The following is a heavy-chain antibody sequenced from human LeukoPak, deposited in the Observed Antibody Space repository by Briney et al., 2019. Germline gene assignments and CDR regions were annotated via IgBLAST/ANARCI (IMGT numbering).Heavy chain of an antibody. J-gene: IGHJ6*03. CDR3: ARRPQHGYYGSGRYYMDV. CDR2: IYYSGST. D-gene: IGHD3-10*01. Sequence: SETLSLTCTVSGGSISSYYWSWIRQPPGKGLEWIGYIYYSGSTNYNPSLKSRVTISVDTSKNQFSLKLSSVTAADTAVYYCARRPQHGYYGSGRYYMDVWGKGTTVTISS. V-gene: IGHV4-59*12. CDR1: GGSISSYY.